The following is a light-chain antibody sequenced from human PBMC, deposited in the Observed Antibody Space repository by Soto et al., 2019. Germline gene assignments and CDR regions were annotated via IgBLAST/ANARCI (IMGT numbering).Light chain of an antibody. Sequence: EIVMTQSPATLSVSPGEGATLSCRASQSVSSDLAWYQQKPGQAPRLLISSLSTRATGIQATFSGSGSGTEFTLTISSLQSEDCAMYYCQQYTNWPPYTFGQGTRLEIK. CDR1: QSVSSD. CDR2: SLS. CDR3: QQYTNWPPYT. V-gene: IGKV3-15*01. J-gene: IGKJ2*01.